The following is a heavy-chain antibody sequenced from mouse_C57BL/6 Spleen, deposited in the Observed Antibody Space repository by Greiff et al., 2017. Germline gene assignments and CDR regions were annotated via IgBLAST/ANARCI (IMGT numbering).Heavy chain of an antibody. CDR1: GYTFTDYE. CDR3: TKANYGSGYDY. Sequence: VQLQQSGAELVRPGASVTLSCKASGYTFTDYEMHWVKQTPVHGLEWIGAIDPETGGTAYNQKFKGKAILTADKSSSTAYMELRSLTSEDSAVYYCTKANYGSGYDYWGQGTTLTVSS. J-gene: IGHJ2*01. V-gene: IGHV1-15*01. D-gene: IGHD1-1*01. CDR2: IDPETGGT.